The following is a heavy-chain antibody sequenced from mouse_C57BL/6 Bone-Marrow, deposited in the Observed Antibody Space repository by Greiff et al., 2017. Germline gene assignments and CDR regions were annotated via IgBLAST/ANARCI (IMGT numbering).Heavy chain of an antibody. CDR2: IHPSVSDT. V-gene: IGHV1-74*01. D-gene: IGHD1-1*01. Sequence: QVQLQQPGADLVKPGASVKVSCKASGYTFTSYWMRWVKQRPGQGLEWIGRIHPSVSDTHYNQKFKGKATLTVDKSSSTAYMELSSLTSEDSAVFYCSISGCSTYYAMDYWGQGTSVTVSA. CDR1: GYTFTSYW. J-gene: IGHJ4*01. CDR3: SISGCSTYYAMDY.